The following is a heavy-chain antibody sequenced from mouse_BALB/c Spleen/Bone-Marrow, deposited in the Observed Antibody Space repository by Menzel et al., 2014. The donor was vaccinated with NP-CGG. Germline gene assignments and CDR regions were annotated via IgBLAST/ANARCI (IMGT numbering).Heavy chain of an antibody. CDR2: IRSDSGAI. V-gene: IGHV5-17*02. CDR3: TRGGNWEDFDY. J-gene: IGHJ2*01. Sequence: EVQVVESGGGLVQPGGSRKLSCAASGFTFSSFGMHWVRQAPEKGLEWIAYIRSDSGAIFYADTVKGRFTITRDNPKNTLFLQMTSLRSEDTAIYFCTRGGNWEDFDYWGQGTTLTVSS. D-gene: IGHD4-1*01. CDR1: GFTFSSFG.